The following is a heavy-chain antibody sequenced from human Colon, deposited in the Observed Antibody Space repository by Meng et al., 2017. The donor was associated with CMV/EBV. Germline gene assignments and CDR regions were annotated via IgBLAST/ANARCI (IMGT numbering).Heavy chain of an antibody. D-gene: IGHD3-16*01. Sequence: QVPLVPSGAEGGMAGASEKVSCKASGTRFTRYYIHWVRQAPGQGLEWMGWMDPTTGRTDYAQKFQGTVTMTRDTSISTAYLELSRLTSDDTAVYYCASHSSYVWGSHHWGQGTLVTVSS. CDR2: MDPTTGRT. CDR3: ASHSSYVWGSHH. V-gene: IGHV1-2*02. CDR1: GTRFTRYY. J-gene: IGHJ1*01.